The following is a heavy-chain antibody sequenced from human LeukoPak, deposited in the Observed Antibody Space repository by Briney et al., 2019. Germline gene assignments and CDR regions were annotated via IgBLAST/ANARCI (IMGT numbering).Heavy chain of an antibody. CDR1: GFTLRSYW. J-gene: IGHJ4*02. CDR2: IDQNGSED. Sequence: GGSLRLSCAASGFTLRSYWMSWVRQAPGKGLEWVANIDQNGSEDYYMDSVKGRFTISRDNAKNSLYLQMNSLRADDTAVYYCTRRGGDGRLLPYYLDHWGQGTLVIVSS. V-gene: IGHV3-7*01. CDR3: TRRGGDGRLLPYYLDH. D-gene: IGHD2-21*01.